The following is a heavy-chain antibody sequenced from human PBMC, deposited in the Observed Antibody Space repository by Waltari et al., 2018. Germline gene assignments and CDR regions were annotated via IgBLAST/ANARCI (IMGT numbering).Heavy chain of an antibody. Sequence: EVQLVETGGGLVQPGGSLTLSCAASGFTVSSIYMSWVRQAPGKGLGWFSVIYIAGGPYYADSVKGRFTISRDHSKNTLYLQMNSLRAEDTAIYYCARDDPLTSGGGFDVWGQGTMVTVSS. CDR1: GFTVSSIY. CDR2: IYIAGGP. J-gene: IGHJ3*01. V-gene: IGHV3-53*02. D-gene: IGHD2-15*01. CDR3: ARDDPLTSGGGFDV.